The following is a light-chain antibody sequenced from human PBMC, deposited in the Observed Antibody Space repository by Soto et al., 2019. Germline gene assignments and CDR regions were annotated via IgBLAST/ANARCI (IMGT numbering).Light chain of an antibody. CDR1: QSVSSSY. V-gene: IGKV3-20*01. CDR2: GAS. CDR3: QQYKNWPL. Sequence: EIVLTQSPGTLSLSPGERATLSCRASQSVSSSYLAWYQQKPGQAPRLLIYGASSRATGIPDRFSGSGSGAEFTLTISSLQSEDFAVYYCQQYKNWPLFGQGTRLEIK. J-gene: IGKJ5*01.